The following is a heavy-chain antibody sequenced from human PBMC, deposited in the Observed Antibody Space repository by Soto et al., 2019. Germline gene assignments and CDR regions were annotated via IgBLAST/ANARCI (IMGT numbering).Heavy chain of an antibody. CDR1: GYKFSSYG. D-gene: IGHD5-12*01. J-gene: IGHJ6*02. CDR3: ARDPKDGYPANGMDV. Sequence: QVQLVQSGAEVKKPGASVKVSCKASGYKFSSYGISWVRQAPGQGLEWMGWISAYTGNTNYAQKLQGRVTMTTDTSTSTAYMVLRSLRSDDMAVYYCARDPKDGYPANGMDVWGQGTTVTVSS. V-gene: IGHV1-18*03. CDR2: ISAYTGNT.